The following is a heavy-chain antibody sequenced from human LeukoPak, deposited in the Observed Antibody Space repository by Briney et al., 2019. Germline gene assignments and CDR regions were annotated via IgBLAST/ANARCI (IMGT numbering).Heavy chain of an antibody. D-gene: IGHD5-24*01. Sequence: GGSLRLSCAASGFTFSSYGMHWVRQAPGKGLEWVAFIRYDGSNKYYADSVKGRFTISRDNSKNTLYLQMNSLRAEDTAVYYCAKDKGVEMATQLRDYGGQGPLVTVSS. CDR1: GFTFSSYG. CDR3: AKDKGVEMATQLRDY. J-gene: IGHJ4*02. CDR2: IRYDGSNK. V-gene: IGHV3-30*02.